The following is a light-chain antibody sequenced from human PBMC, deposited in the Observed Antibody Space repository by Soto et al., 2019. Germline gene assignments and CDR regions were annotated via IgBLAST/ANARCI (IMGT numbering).Light chain of an antibody. CDR2: AAS. V-gene: IGKV3-20*01. CDR3: QQCGSSPWT. Sequence: EIVLTQSPGTLSLSPGERATLSCRASQSVSSYYLAWYQQKPGQAPRLLIYAASSRATGIPDRFSGGGSGTDFTLTISRLEPEDFAVYYCQQCGSSPWTFGQGTRLEI. J-gene: IGKJ5*01. CDR1: QSVSSYY.